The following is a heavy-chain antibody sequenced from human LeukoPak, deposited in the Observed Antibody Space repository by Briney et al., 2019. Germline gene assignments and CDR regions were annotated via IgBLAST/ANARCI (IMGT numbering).Heavy chain of an antibody. J-gene: IGHJ4*02. CDR3: AREGWNAFDY. V-gene: IGHV1-2*02. CDR1: GYTFTGYY. Sequence: ASVKVSCKASGYTFTGYYMHWVRQAPGQGLEWMGWINPNSGGTNYAQRFQDRVTMTRDTSVSTAYMELSRLRSDDTAVYYCAREGWNAFDYWGQGTLVTVSS. CDR2: INPNSGGT. D-gene: IGHD1-1*01.